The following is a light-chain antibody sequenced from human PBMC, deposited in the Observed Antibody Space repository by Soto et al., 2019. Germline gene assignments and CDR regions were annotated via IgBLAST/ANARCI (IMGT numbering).Light chain of an antibody. J-gene: IGKJ4*01. CDR3: LQHNSYPLT. V-gene: IGKV1-8*01. Sequence: AIRMTQSPSSLSASTGDRVTITCRASQGISSYLAWYQQKPGKAPKLLIYAGSSLHSGVPSRFSGSGSGTEFTFTISSLQPEDFATYYCLQHNSYPLTFGGGTKVDIK. CDR1: QGISSY. CDR2: AGS.